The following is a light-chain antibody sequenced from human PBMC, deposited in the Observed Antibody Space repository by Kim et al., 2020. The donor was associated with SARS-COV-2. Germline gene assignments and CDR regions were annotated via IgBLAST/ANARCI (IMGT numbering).Light chain of an antibody. CDR1: QDSEDY. CDR3: HPYDKFPQT. CDR2: DAT. Sequence: ASIGDRVTITCQARQDSEDYVDWYQQKPGEVPKRLIYDATRLETGVPSRFSGSGSGTHFTLTISSLQPEDIATYHCHPYDKFPQTFGKGTKVDIK. V-gene: IGKV1-33*01. J-gene: IGKJ1*01.